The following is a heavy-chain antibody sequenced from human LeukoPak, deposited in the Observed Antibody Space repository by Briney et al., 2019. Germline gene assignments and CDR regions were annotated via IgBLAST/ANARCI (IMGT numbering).Heavy chain of an antibody. CDR3: TRTVSSGWFTVGDY. CDR1: GFSLSTSGMC. V-gene: IGHV2-70*11. Sequence: SGPTLVKPTQTLTLTCTFSGFSLSTSGMCVSWIRQPPGKALEWLARIDWDDDKYYNTSLKTRLTISKDTSKNQVVLTMTNMDPVDTATYFCTRTVSSGWFTVGDYWGQGTLVTVSS. CDR2: IDWDDDK. J-gene: IGHJ4*02. D-gene: IGHD6-13*01.